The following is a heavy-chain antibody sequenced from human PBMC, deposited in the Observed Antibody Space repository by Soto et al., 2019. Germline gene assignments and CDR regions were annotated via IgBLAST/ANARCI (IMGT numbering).Heavy chain of an antibody. V-gene: IGHV3-74*01. Sequence: GGSLRLSCVASGFAFSSYWMHWVRHAPGKGLLWVSRITSDGSNTAYADAVKGRFTISRDNAKNTLYLQMNSLRADDTAVDYWASLLWGGITIDYWGQGTPVTVSS. J-gene: IGHJ4*02. CDR1: GFAFSSYW. CDR2: ITSDGSNT. D-gene: IGHD2-21*01. CDR3: ASLLWGGITIDY.